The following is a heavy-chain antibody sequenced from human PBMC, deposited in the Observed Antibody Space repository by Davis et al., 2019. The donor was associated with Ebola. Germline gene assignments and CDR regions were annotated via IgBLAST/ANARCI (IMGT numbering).Heavy chain of an antibody. Sequence: GESLKISCAASGFTFSSYAMHWVRQSPGKGLEWVAVIYSGGSYTNYADSVKGRFTISRDNAKNSLYLQMNSLRAEDTAVYYCARDVAYYDFWSGYYTTYYGMDVWGQGTTVTVSS. J-gene: IGHJ6*02. D-gene: IGHD3-3*01. CDR3: ARDVAYYDFWSGYYTTYYGMDV. CDR2: IYSGGSYT. CDR1: GFTFSSYA. V-gene: IGHV3-33*01.